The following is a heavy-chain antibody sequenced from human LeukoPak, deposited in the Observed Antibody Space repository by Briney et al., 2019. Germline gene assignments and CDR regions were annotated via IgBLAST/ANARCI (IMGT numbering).Heavy chain of an antibody. D-gene: IGHD1-26*01. J-gene: IGHJ4*02. CDR1: GFTFSSYA. CDR3: AREAVVGATNPFDY. V-gene: IGHV3-23*01. Sequence: GGSLRLSCAASGFTFSSYAMSWVRQAPGKGLEWVSAIRGSGGNTYYADSVKGRFTISRDNSKNSLYLQMNSLRAEDTAVYYCAREAVVGATNPFDYWGQGTLVTVSS. CDR2: IRGSGGNT.